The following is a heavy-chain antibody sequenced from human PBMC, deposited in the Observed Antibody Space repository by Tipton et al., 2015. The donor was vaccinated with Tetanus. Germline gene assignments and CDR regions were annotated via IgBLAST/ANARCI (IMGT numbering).Heavy chain of an antibody. CDR3: AREESFWSGFLN. D-gene: IGHD3-3*01. J-gene: IGHJ4*02. CDR2: IYNTGNA. V-gene: IGHV4-39*07. Sequence: TLSLTCSVSGGSISYTNYYWGWIRQAPGKGLEWIGSIYNTGNAYSNPSLESRVTISADTPKNQFSLKLSSVTAADTAVYYCAREESFWSGFLNWGQGALVTVSS. CDR1: GGSISYTNYY.